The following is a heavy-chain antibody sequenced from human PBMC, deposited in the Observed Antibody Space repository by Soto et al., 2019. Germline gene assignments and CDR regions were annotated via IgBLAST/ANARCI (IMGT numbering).Heavy chain of an antibody. CDR2: FDPEDGET. D-gene: IGHD2-15*01. J-gene: IGHJ3*02. Sequence: ASVKVSCKVSGYTLTELSMHWVRQAPGKGLEWMGGFDPEDGETIYAQKFQGRVTMTEDTSTDTAYMELSSLRSEDTAVYYCATYLGYCSGGSCYSGRFAFDIWGQGTMVTVSS. CDR1: GYTLTELS. V-gene: IGHV1-24*01. CDR3: ATYLGYCSGGSCYSGRFAFDI.